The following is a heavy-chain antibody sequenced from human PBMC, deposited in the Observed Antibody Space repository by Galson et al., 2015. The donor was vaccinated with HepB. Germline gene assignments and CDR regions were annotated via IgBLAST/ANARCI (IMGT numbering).Heavy chain of an antibody. V-gene: IGHV3-33*06. Sequence: SLRLSCAASGFTFSSYDMHWVRQAPGKGLEWVAVIWYDGSNKYYADSVKGRFTISRDNSKNTLYLQMNSLRAEDTAVYYCAKSGTPSVIQLWFGVLDYWGQGTLVTVSS. CDR2: IWYDGSNK. J-gene: IGHJ4*02. D-gene: IGHD5-18*01. CDR3: AKSGTPSVIQLWFGVLDY. CDR1: GFTFSSYD.